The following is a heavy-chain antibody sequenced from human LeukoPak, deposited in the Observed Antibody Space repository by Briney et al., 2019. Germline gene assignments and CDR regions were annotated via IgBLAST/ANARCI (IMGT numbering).Heavy chain of an antibody. V-gene: IGHV5-51*01. CDR3: AGLRYSGYFGPNWFGP. J-gene: IGHJ5*02. CDR1: GYSFTSYW. Sequence: GESLKISCKGSGYSFTSYWIGWVRQMPGKGLEWMGIIYPGDSDTRYSPSFQGQVTISADKSISTAYLQWSSLKASDTAMYYCAGLRYSGYFGPNWFGPWGQGTLVTVSS. D-gene: IGHD5-12*01. CDR2: IYPGDSDT.